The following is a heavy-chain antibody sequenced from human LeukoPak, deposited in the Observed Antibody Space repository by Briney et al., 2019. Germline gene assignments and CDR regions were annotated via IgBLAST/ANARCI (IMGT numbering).Heavy chain of an antibody. CDR1: GGSISSSSYY. CDR2: IYYSGST. J-gene: IGHJ6*02. Sequence: SETLSPTCTASGGSISSSSYYWGWIRQPPGKGLEWIGYIYYSGSTNYNPSLKSRVTISVDTSKNQFSLKLSSVTAADTAVYYCARGGWYQLLYYYYGMDVWGQGTTVTVSS. V-gene: IGHV4-61*05. D-gene: IGHD2-2*01. CDR3: ARGGWYQLLYYYYGMDV.